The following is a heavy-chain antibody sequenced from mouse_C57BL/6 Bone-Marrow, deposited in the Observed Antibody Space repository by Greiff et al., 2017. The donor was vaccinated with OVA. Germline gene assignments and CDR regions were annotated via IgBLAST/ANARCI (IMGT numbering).Heavy chain of an antibody. CDR1: GFSLTSYG. V-gene: IGHV2-6*01. Sequence: QVQLKESGPGLVAPSQSLSITCTVSGFSLTSYGVDWVRQSPGKGLEWLGVIWGVGSTNYNSALKSRLSISKDNPKSQVFLKMNSLQTDDTAMYYCARGPYYYGSSSGYAMDYWGQGTSVTVSS. J-gene: IGHJ4*01. CDR3: ARGPYYYGSSSGYAMDY. D-gene: IGHD1-1*01. CDR2: IWGVGST.